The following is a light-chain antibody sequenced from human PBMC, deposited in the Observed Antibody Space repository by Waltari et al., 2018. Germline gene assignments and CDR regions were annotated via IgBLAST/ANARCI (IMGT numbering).Light chain of an antibody. V-gene: IGKV3-20*01. CDR3: QQYSSSPLT. CDR2: GAS. Sequence: EDVLTQSTGTLSLSPGERATLSGRASQSVHNYLAWFQQKPGQAPRLLIHGASSRATGIPDRISGSGSGTDFTLTISGLEPQDFAVYYCQQYSSSPLTFGPGTKVDIK. CDR1: QSVHNY. J-gene: IGKJ3*01.